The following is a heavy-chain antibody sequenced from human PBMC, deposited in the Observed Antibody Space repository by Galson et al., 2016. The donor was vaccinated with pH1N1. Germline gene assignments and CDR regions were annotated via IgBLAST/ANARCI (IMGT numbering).Heavy chain of an antibody. CDR2: VYIDGSRA. Sequence: SLRPSCAASGFTFSGYWMHWVRQAPGKGLVRVSRVYIDGSRAGYADSVRGRFTISRDNAKNTLYLQMSSLRAEDTAVYYCARGDYIGYYVDQWGQGTLVAVSS. J-gene: IGHJ4*02. CDR3: ARGDYIGYYVDQ. V-gene: IGHV3-74*01. D-gene: IGHD4-17*01. CDR1: GFTFSGYW.